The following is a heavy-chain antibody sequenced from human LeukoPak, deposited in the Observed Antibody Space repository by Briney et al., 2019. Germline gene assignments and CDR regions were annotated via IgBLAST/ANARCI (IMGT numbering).Heavy chain of an antibody. D-gene: IGHD5-24*01. Sequence: GRSLRLSCAASGFTFSTYGIHWVRQAPGKGLEWVAVISYDETHKYYADSVKGRFTVSRDNSKNTVYLQMNSLRAEDTAVYYCARDGYNSDFGDYWGQGTLVTVSS. CDR2: ISYDETHK. CDR1: GFTFSTYG. V-gene: IGHV3-30*03. J-gene: IGHJ4*02. CDR3: ARDGYNSDFGDY.